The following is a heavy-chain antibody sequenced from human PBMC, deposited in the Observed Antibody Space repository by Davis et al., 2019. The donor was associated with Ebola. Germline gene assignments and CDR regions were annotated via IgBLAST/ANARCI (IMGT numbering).Heavy chain of an antibody. CDR3: ARENCSGGSCYDFDY. V-gene: IGHV4-61*01. CDR1: GGSVSSGSYY. D-gene: IGHD2-15*01. CDR2: IYYSGST. J-gene: IGHJ4*02. Sequence: PSETLSLTCTVSGGSVSSGSYYWSWIRQPPGKGLEWIGYIYYSGSTNYNPSLKSRVTISVDTSKNQFSLKLSSVTAADTAVYYCARENCSGGSCYDFDYWGQGTLVTVSS.